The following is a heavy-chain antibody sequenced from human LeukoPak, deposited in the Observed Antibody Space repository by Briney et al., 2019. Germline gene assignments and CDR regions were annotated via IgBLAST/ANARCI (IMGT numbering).Heavy chain of an antibody. CDR2: INPNSGGT. V-gene: IGHV1-2*02. D-gene: IGHD2-15*01. J-gene: IGHJ6*03. Sequence: ASVKVSLKASGYTFTDYYIHWVRQGPGQGLEWMAWINPNSGGTRYAQNFQDRVTMTRDTSISTAYMELTSLRSDDTAVYYCARDSQVLPRGYFYYMDVWGTGTTVTVSS. CDR3: ARDSQVLPRGYFYYMDV. CDR1: GYTFTDYY.